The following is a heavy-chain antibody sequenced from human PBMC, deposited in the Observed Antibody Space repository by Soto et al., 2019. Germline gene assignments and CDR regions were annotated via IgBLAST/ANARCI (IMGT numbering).Heavy chain of an antibody. CDR2: ISGSGGST. Sequence: PGGSLRLSCAASGFTFSSYAMSWVRQAPGKGLEWVSAISGSGGSTYYADSVKGRFTISRDNSKNTLYLQMNSLRAEDTAVYYCAKDTYYYDSSGWAYYFDYWGQGTLVTVSS. V-gene: IGHV3-23*01. J-gene: IGHJ4*02. CDR1: GFTFSSYA. CDR3: AKDTYYYDSSGWAYYFDY. D-gene: IGHD3-22*01.